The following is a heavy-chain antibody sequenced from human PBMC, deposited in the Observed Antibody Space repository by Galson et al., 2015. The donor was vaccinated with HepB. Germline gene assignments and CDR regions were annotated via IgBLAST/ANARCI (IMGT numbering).Heavy chain of an antibody. Sequence: SETLSLTCAVYGGSFSGYYWSWIRQPPGKGLEWIGEINHSGSTNYNPSLKSRVTISVDTSKNQFSLKLSSVTAADTAVYYCARGSDLPLFWSGYFGYWGQGTLVTVSS. CDR3: ARGSDLPLFWSGYFGY. V-gene: IGHV4-34*01. CDR2: INHSGST. D-gene: IGHD3-3*01. J-gene: IGHJ4*02. CDR1: GGSFSGYY.